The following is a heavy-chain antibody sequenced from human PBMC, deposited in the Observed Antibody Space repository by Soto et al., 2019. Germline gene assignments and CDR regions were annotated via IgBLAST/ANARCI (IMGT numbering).Heavy chain of an antibody. CDR3: AKLPNCGGDCYFDY. J-gene: IGHJ4*02. CDR1: GFAFTSFG. Sequence: ESGGGVVQPGGSLRLSCAASGFAFTSFGMHWVRQAPGRGLEWVAVVRFDGINKNYADSVKGRFTISRDNSRSMVYLQMNNLRPDDTAVYYCAKLPNCGGDCYFDYWGQGTLVTVSS. D-gene: IGHD2-21*02. V-gene: IGHV3-30*02. CDR2: VRFDGINK.